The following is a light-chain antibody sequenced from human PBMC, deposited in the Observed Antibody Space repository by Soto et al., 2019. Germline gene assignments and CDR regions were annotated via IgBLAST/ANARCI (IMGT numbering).Light chain of an antibody. CDR1: SSDVGDYNC. Sequence: QSVLTQPPSASGSPGQSVTISCTGTSSDVGDYNCVSWYQQHPGKAPKLMIYEVNKRPSGVPDRFSGSKSGNTASLTVSGLQAEDEADYYCPSYAGNNIYVFGTGTKVTVL. J-gene: IGLJ1*01. CDR2: EVN. V-gene: IGLV2-8*01. CDR3: PSYAGNNIYV.